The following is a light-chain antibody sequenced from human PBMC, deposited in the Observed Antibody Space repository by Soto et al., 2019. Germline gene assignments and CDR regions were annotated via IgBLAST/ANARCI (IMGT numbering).Light chain of an antibody. Sequence: SALTQPPSASGTPGQRVTISCSGSSSNIGSKTVNWYQQLPGMAPKLLIYSDDQRPSGVPDRFSGSKSGTSASLAISGLQSEDEADYYCATWDDSLNGLFGGGTKLTVL. J-gene: IGLJ2*01. V-gene: IGLV1-44*01. CDR1: SSNIGSKT. CDR3: ATWDDSLNGL. CDR2: SDD.